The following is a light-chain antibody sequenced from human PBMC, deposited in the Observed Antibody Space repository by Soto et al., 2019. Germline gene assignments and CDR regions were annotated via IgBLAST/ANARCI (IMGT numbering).Light chain of an antibody. Sequence: QSVLTQPPSVSGAPGQRVTISCTGSSSNIGAGYDVHWYQQVPGTAPKLLIYGNTNRPSGVPDRFSASKSGTSASLAITGLQAEDEGDYYCSSYAGSTFVIFGGGTKLTVL. CDR1: SSNIGAGYD. CDR2: GNT. CDR3: SSYAGSTFVI. J-gene: IGLJ2*01. V-gene: IGLV1-40*01.